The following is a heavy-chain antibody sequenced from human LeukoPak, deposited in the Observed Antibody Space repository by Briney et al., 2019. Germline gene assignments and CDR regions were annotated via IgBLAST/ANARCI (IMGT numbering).Heavy chain of an antibody. CDR1: GFTFSSYS. CDR3: ARDGWFGDYNWFDP. V-gene: IGHV3-48*01. Sequence: GGSLRLSCAASGFTFSSYSMNWVRQAPGKGLEWVSYISSASNTIYYADSVKGRFTISRDNAKNSLYLQMNSLRAEDTAMYYCARDGWFGDYNWFDPRGQGTLVTVSS. D-gene: IGHD3-10*01. CDR2: ISSASNTI. J-gene: IGHJ5*02.